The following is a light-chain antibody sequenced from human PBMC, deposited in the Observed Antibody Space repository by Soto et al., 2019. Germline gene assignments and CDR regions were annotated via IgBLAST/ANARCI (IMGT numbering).Light chain of an antibody. V-gene: IGKV3-20*01. Sequence: EIVMTQSPATLSVSPGERATLSCRASQSVSSDLVWYQQKPGQAPRLLIYGASTRATGIPVRFSGSGSGTDFTLTISRLEPEDFAVYYCQQYGSSPLTFGGGTKVDIK. J-gene: IGKJ4*01. CDR1: QSVSSD. CDR2: GAS. CDR3: QQYGSSPLT.